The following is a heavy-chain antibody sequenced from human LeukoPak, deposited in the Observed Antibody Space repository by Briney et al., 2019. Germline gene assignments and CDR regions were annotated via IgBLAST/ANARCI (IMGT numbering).Heavy chain of an antibody. Sequence: PGGSLRLSCAASGFTFSSYGMSWVRQAPGKGLEWVSAISGSGGSTYYADSVKGRFTISRDNSKNALYLQMNSLRAEDTAVYYCAKWCGSGYYYFDYWGQGTLVTVSS. CDR3: AKWCGSGYYYFDY. D-gene: IGHD3-22*01. J-gene: IGHJ4*02. V-gene: IGHV3-23*01. CDR2: ISGSGGST. CDR1: GFTFSSYG.